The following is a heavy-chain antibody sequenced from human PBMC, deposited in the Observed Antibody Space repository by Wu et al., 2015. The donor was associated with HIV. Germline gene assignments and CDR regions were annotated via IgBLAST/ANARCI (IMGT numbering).Heavy chain of an antibody. CDR2: IIPIFGTA. Sequence: QVQLVQSGAEVKKPGSSVKVSCKASGGTFSSYAISWVRQAPGQGLEWMGGIIPIFGTANYAQKFQGRVTITADESTSTAYMELSSLRSEDTAVYYCARGPGYSSGWYLPDYYYYMDVVGQRDHGHRLL. CDR3: ARGPGYSSGWYLPDYYYYMDV. CDR1: GGTFSSYA. D-gene: IGHD6-19*01. J-gene: IGHJ6*03. V-gene: IGHV1-69*12.